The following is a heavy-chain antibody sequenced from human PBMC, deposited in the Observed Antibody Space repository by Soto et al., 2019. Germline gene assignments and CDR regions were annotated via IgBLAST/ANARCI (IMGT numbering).Heavy chain of an antibody. CDR1: GFTFSSYA. V-gene: IGHV3-23*01. J-gene: IGHJ4*02. CDR2: TSGSGSSA. D-gene: IGHD3-3*01. CDR3: AKGAFWSGYLPETGKFDY. Sequence: EVQLSESGGGLVQPGGSLRLACAASGFTFSSYAMNWVRQAPGKGLEWVSGTSGSGSSAYYAGSVQGRFTISRDNSKNALYLQMNSLRAEDTAVYYCAKGAFWSGYLPETGKFDYWGQGALVTVSS.